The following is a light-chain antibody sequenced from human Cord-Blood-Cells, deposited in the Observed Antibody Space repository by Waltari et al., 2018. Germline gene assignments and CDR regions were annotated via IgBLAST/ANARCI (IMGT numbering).Light chain of an antibody. J-gene: IGLJ3*02. CDR2: EGS. V-gene: IGLV2-23*01. CDR1: SSDVGSYNL. CDR3: CSYAGSSTWV. Sequence: QSALTQPASVSGSPGQSITISCTGTSSDVGSYNLVSWYQQHPGKAPKLMIYEGSKLPSGVSNRFSGSKSGSTASLTISGLQAEDEADYYGCSYAGSSTWVFGGGTKLTVL.